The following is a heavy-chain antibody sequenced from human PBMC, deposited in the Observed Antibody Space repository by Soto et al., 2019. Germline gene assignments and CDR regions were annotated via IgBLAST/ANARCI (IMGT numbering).Heavy chain of an antibody. V-gene: IGHV4-31*03. D-gene: IGHD3-10*01. Sequence: SETLSLTCTVSGGSISSGGYYWSWIRQHPGKGLEWIGYIFYSGTTYYNPSLKSRVTISVDTSKNQFSLKLSSVTAADTAVYYCARAIGWFGELLGGYYFDYWGQGALVTVSS. J-gene: IGHJ4*02. CDR1: GGSISSGGYY. CDR2: IFYSGTT. CDR3: ARAIGWFGELLGGYYFDY.